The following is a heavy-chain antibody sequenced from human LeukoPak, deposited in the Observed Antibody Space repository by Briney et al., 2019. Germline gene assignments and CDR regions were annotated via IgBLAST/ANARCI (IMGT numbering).Heavy chain of an antibody. J-gene: IGHJ4*02. CDR3: ARGDFDY. V-gene: IGHV3-53*01. CDR2: VFSDGRT. Sequence: SGGSLRLSCAASGITVNTNYMSWVRQAPGKGLEWVSNVFSDGRTFYADSVKGRFIISRDSSKNFIFLQMNSLRAEDTAVYYCARGDFDYWGQGTLVTVSS. CDR1: GITVNTNY.